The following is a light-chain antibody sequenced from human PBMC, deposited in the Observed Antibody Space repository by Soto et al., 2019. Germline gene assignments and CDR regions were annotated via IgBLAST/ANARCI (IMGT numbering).Light chain of an antibody. V-gene: IGKV3D-15*01. CDR1: QSISGS. J-gene: IGKJ5*01. CDR2: GAS. Sequence: ENVLTQSPGTLSLSQGERATLSCRVSQSISGSFLVWYQQKRGQAPRLLISGASTRATGVPARFSGSGSGTEFTLTITSLQSEDFAVYCCQQYNNWPLTFGPGTRLEI. CDR3: QQYNNWPLT.